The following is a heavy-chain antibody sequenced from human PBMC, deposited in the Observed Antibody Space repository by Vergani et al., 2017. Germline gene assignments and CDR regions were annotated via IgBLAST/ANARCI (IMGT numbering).Heavy chain of an antibody. CDR2: IDWDDDK. J-gene: IGHJ4*02. Sequence: QITLKESGPALVKPTQTLTLTCTFSGFSLSTSGMRVSWIRQPPGKALEWLARIDWDDDKFYSTSLKTRLTISKDTSKNQVVLTMTNMDPVDTATYYCARTCYDSSGYYSVIDYWGQGTLVTVSS. CDR1: GFSLSTSGMR. D-gene: IGHD3-22*01. CDR3: ARTCYDSSGYYSVIDY. V-gene: IGHV2-70*04.